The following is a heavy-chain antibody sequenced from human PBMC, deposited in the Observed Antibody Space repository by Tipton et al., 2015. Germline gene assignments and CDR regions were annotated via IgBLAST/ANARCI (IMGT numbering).Heavy chain of an antibody. CDR3: ARSPQDPAVDY. CDR1: GFTFTTAW. CDR2: ITADGGGT. Sequence: GSLRLSCAASGFTFTTAWMHWVRQAPGKGLVWVSRITADGGGTGYADSMQGRFTISRDNARNTLYLQMNSLRADDTAVYYCARSPQDPAVDYWGQGTLVSVSS. J-gene: IGHJ4*02. V-gene: IGHV3-74*01.